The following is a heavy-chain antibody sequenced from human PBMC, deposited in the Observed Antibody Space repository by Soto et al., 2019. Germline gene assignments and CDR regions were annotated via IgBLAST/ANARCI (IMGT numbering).Heavy chain of an antibody. CDR2: ISYDGSNK. V-gene: IGHV3-30-3*01. J-gene: IGHJ6*02. CDR1: GFTFSSYA. D-gene: IGHD3-3*01. CDR3: SRDVITIFGVVPYYYYYGMDV. Sequence: PGGSLRLSCAASGFTFSSYAMHWVRQAPGKGLEWVAVISYDGSNKYYADSVKGRFTISRDNSKNTLYLQMNSLRAEDTAVYYCSRDVITIFGVVPYYYYYGMDVWGQGTTVTVSS.